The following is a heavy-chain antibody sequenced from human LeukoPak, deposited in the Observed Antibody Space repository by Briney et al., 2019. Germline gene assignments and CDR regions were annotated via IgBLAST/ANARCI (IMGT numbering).Heavy chain of an antibody. CDR1: GYSISSGYY. D-gene: IGHD3-3*01. J-gene: IGHJ4*02. CDR2: IYHSGST. CDR3: ARGLTIFGVVTPQGHYFDY. V-gene: IGHV4-38-2*02. Sequence: PSETLSLTCTVSGYSISSGYYWGWIRQLPGKGLEWIGSIYHSGSTYYNPSLKSRVTISVDTSKNQFSLKLSSVTAADTAVYYCARGLTIFGVVTPQGHYFDYWGQGTLVTVSS.